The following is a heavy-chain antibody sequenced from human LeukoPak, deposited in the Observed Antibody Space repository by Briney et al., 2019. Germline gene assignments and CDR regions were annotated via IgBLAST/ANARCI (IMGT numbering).Heavy chain of an antibody. J-gene: IGHJ6*02. Sequence: GGCLRLSCAATGFTFSSDSMNWVRQAPGKGLEWVSYIISSRSTIYYADSVKGRFTISRDNAKNSLYLQMNSLRAEDTAVYYCAKESLSYYDSLDSRVYYYYYGMDVWGQGTTDTVSS. CDR2: IISSRSTI. D-gene: IGHD3-22*01. V-gene: IGHV3-48*04. CDR3: AKESLSYYDSLDSRVYYYYYGMDV. CDR1: GFTFSSDS.